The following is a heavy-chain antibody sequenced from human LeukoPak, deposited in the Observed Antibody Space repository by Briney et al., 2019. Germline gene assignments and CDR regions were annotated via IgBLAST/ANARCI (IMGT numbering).Heavy chain of an antibody. V-gene: IGHV3-33*06. CDR1: GFTFSSYG. J-gene: IGHJ4*02. CDR2: IWYDGSNK. Sequence: GGSLRLSCAASGFTFSSYGMHWVRQAPGKGLEWVAVIWYDGSNKYYADSVKGRFTIARDNSKNTLYLQMNSLRAEDTAVYYCAKGDNWNYVNGYWGQGTLVTVSS. D-gene: IGHD1-7*01. CDR3: AKGDNWNYVNGY.